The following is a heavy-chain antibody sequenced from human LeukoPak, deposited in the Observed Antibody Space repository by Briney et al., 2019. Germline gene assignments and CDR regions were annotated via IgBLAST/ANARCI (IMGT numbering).Heavy chain of an antibody. D-gene: IGHD3-10*01. Sequence: GSSVKVSCKASGGTFSSYAISWVRQAPGQGLEWMGGIIPIFGTANYAQKFQGRVTITTDESTSTAYMELSSLRSEDTAVYYCARRYYYGSARKPYYFDYWGQGTLVTVSS. CDR2: IIPIFGTA. V-gene: IGHV1-69*05. CDR3: ARRYYYGSARKPYYFDY. CDR1: GGTFSSYA. J-gene: IGHJ4*02.